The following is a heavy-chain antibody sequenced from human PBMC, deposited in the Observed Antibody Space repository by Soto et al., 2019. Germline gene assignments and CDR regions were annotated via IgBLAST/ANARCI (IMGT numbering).Heavy chain of an antibody. V-gene: IGHV3-30*18. CDR2: ISYEGSHT. CDR3: AKEVHCGGGSCSWSEGFDY. D-gene: IGHD2-15*01. CDR1: GFIFSSYG. Sequence: QVQLVESGGGVVQPGRSLRLSCAASGFIFSSYGMHWVRQAPGKGLEWVAVISYEGSHTYYADSVKGRFTITRDNSKNTLYRQMNSLRPEDPAVYYCAKEVHCGGGSCSWSEGFDYWGQGTLLTVSS. J-gene: IGHJ4*02.